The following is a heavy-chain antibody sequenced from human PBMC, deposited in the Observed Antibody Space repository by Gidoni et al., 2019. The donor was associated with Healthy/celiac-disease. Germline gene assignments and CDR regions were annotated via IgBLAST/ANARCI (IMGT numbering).Heavy chain of an antibody. Sequence: EVQLVESGGGLVNPGGSLRLSCAASEFTSRTAWMSWVRQPHGKGLEWVGRNKRKTDGGTTDYAAPVKGRFTISRDDSKNTLYLQMNSLKTEDTAVYYCTTEYIVATMGGVGCGYWGQGTLVTVSS. CDR3: TTEYIVATMGGVGCGY. J-gene: IGHJ4*02. V-gene: IGHV3-15*01. CDR2: NKRKTDGGTT. D-gene: IGHD5-12*01. CDR1: EFTSRTAW.